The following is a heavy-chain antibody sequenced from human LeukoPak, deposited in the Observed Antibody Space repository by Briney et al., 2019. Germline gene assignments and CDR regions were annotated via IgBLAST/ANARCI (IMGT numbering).Heavy chain of an antibody. V-gene: IGHV3-20*04. D-gene: IGHD2-2*01. J-gene: IGHJ6*02. CDR1: GFTFDDYG. CDR2: INWNGGST. Sequence: GGSLRLSCAASGFTFDDYGMNWVRQAPGKGLEWVSGINWNGGSTGYADSVKGRFTISRDNAKNSLYLQMNSLRAEDTAVYYCARRPNCSSASCYGMDVWGQGTTVTVSS. CDR3: ARRPNCSSASCYGMDV.